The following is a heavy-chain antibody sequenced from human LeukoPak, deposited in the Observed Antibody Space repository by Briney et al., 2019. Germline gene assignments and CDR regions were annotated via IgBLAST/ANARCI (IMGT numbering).Heavy chain of an antibody. V-gene: IGHV3-66*01. D-gene: IGHD3-10*01. CDR1: GFTVSSNY. Sequence: PGGSLRLSCAASGFTVSSNYMSWVRQAPGKGLEWVSIIYSGGSTYYADSVKGRFTISRDNAKNSLYLQMNSLRAEDTAVYYCARAGGFGSDAFDIWGQGTMVTVSS. J-gene: IGHJ3*02. CDR2: IYSGGST. CDR3: ARAGGFGSDAFDI.